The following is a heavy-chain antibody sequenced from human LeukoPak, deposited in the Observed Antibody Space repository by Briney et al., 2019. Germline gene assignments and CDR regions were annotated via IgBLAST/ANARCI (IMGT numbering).Heavy chain of an antibody. CDR1: GGSISSNSYY. Sequence: SETLSLTCAVSGGSISSNSYYWGWIRQPPGKGLEWIGSIYYSGSTYYDPSLKSRVTISVDTSKNQFSLKLSSVTAADTAVYYCARHGGDYYDGSFDYWGQGTLVTVSS. CDR2: IYYSGST. V-gene: IGHV4-39*01. CDR3: ARHGGDYYDGSFDY. D-gene: IGHD3-22*01. J-gene: IGHJ4*02.